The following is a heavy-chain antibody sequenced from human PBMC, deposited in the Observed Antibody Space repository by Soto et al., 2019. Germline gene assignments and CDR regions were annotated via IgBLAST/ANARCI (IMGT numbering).Heavy chain of an antibody. D-gene: IGHD5-12*01. V-gene: IGHV3-33*01. J-gene: IGHJ4*02. CDR2: IRNDGNTK. Sequence: QVQLVESGGGVVQPGTSLRLSCTASGFQFSSNGMHWVRQAPGKGLEWVALIRNDGNTKSYAESVKGRFTISRDNSKNTLYLQMDSLRAGDTAVYYCARNPSRVDIAATWDWGQGTLVIVSS. CDR1: GFQFSSNG. CDR3: ARNPSRVDIAATWD.